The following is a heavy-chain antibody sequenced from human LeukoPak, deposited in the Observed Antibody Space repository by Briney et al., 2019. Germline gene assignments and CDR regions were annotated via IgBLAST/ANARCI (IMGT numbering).Heavy chain of an antibody. CDR2: IKSDGSST. J-gene: IGHJ5*02. Sequence: GGSLRLSCAPSGFIFNIYWMHWVRQAPGEGLVGVSLIKSDGSSTNYADSVKGRFTISRDNAKNPLYFKMNSLRAEDTATYYCARDKGYSSDTWGQGTLVTVSS. D-gene: IGHD5-18*01. CDR1: GFIFNIYW. V-gene: IGHV3-74*01. CDR3: ARDKGYSSDT.